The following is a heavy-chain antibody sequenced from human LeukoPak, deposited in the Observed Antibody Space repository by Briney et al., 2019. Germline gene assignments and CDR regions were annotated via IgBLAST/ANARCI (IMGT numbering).Heavy chain of an antibody. J-gene: IGHJ5*02. D-gene: IGHD2-2*01. V-gene: IGHV1-2*02. CDR3: ARDRGIGVPAVNWFDP. Sequence: ASVKVSCKASGYTFTGYYMHWVRQAPGQGLEWMGWINPNSGGTNYAQKFQGRVTMTRDTSISTAYMELSRPRSDDTAVYYCARDRGIGVPAVNWFDPWGQGTLVTVSS. CDR1: GYTFTGYY. CDR2: INPNSGGT.